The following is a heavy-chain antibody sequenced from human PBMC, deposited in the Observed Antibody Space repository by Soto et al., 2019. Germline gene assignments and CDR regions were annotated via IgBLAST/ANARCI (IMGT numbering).Heavy chain of an antibody. CDR2: IFYSGTA. CDR3: ANSRQYAGSGHYLDP. J-gene: IGHJ5*02. Sequence: QVQLQESGPGLVKPSDTLSLTCAVSGYSVSSSNWWGWVRQPPGKGLEWIGYIFYSGTAYYNPSLKSRVTMSVDKSKNQFSLRLSSVTAVDTSVYYCANSRQYAGSGHYLDPWGQGTLVTVSS. V-gene: IGHV4-28*01. D-gene: IGHD3-22*01. CDR1: GYSVSSSNW.